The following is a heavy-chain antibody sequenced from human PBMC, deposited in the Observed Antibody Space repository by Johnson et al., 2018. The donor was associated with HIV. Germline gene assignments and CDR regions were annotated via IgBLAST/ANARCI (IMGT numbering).Heavy chain of an antibody. CDR3: HVVVAADQTNYHDAFDI. Sequence: VQLVESGGGVVRPGGSLILSCEGSGFTFDDYGMSWVRQAPGKGLEWVSGVNWNGESTGYADSVKGRFSISKDTFKNSLYLQMNSLRAEDTALYYCHVVVAADQTNYHDAFDIWGQGTMVTVSS. V-gene: IGHV3-20*04. D-gene: IGHD2-15*01. CDR1: GFTFDDYG. J-gene: IGHJ3*02. CDR2: VNWNGEST.